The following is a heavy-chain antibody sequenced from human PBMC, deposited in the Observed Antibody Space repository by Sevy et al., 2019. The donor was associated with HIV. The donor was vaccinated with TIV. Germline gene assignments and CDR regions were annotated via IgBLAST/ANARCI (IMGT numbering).Heavy chain of an antibody. V-gene: IGHV3-7*01. D-gene: IGHD3-16*01. CDR3: VSAGLGGFSYSLDC. CDR1: GFSFSTYW. J-gene: IGHJ4*02. Sequence: GGSLRLSCAASGFSFSTYWMTWVRQAPGKGLEWVATMNQDGTERDYVDSVKGRFTISRDNTKTSLFMQMNSLSAEDTGVYYCVSAGLGGFSYSLDCWGQGTLVTVSS. CDR2: MNQDGTER.